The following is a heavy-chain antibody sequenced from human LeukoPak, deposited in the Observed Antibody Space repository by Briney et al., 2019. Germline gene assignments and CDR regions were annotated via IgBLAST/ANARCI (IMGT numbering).Heavy chain of an antibody. D-gene: IGHD6-13*01. CDR1: GGSISSYY. J-gene: IGHJ6*02. Sequence: SETLSLTCTVSGGSISSYYWSWIRQPAGKGLEWIGRIYTSGSTNYNPSLKSRVTMSVDTSKNQLSLKLSSVTAADTAVYYCAREEIAAAGMYYGMDVWGQGTTVTVSS. V-gene: IGHV4-4*07. CDR2: IYTSGST. CDR3: AREEIAAAGMYYGMDV.